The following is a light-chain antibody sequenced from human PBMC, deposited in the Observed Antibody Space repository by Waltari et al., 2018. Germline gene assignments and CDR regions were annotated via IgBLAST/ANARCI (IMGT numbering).Light chain of an antibody. CDR1: SGSLSTTSY. J-gene: IGLJ3*02. CDR3: ALYMGSGIWV. CDR2: KAN. Sequence: QTVVTQEPSLSVSPGGTVTLTCALSSGSLSTTSYATWYQQTPGQAPRTLVYKANARSSAVPDRFSGSIRGNTAALTITGAQADDESDYYCALYMGSGIWVFGGGTRLTVL. V-gene: IGLV8-61*01.